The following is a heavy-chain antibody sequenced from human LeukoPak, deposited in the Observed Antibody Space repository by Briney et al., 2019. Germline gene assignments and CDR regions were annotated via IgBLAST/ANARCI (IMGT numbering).Heavy chain of an antibody. V-gene: IGHV1-2*02. Sequence: ASVKVSCKASGYTFTTYGISWVRQAPGQGLEWMGWINPNSGGTNYAQKFQGRVTMTRDTSISTAYMELSRLRSDDTAVYYCARGPLPPGGYFDYWGQGTLVTVSS. D-gene: IGHD2-15*01. CDR3: ARGPLPPGGYFDY. CDR2: INPNSGGT. J-gene: IGHJ4*02. CDR1: GYTFTTYG.